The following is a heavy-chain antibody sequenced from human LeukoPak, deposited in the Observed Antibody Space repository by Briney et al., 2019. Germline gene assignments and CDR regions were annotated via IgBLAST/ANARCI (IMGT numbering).Heavy chain of an antibody. V-gene: IGHV3-73*01. J-gene: IGHJ6*02. CDR2: IRSKANRYAT. D-gene: IGHD2-2*03. CDR1: GFTFSGSA. CDR3: SRHRLDNYYYYGMDV. Sequence: GESLKLSCAASGFTFSGSAMHWVRQASGKGLEWLGRIRSKANRYATAYAASVKGRLTISRDDSTNTAYLQMDRLRPEDTAVYYCSRHRLDNYYYYGMDVWGQGTTVTVSS.